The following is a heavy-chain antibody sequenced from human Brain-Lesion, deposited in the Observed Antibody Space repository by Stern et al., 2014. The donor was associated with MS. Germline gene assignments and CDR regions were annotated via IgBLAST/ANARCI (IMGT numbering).Heavy chain of an antibody. J-gene: IGHJ6*02. D-gene: IGHD3-3*01. CDR2: INPHPGGP. CDR1: GYIFTGYY. Sequence: QVQLVQSGAEVKKPGASVKVSCKTSGYIFTGYYIHWVRQAPGQGLEWMAWINPHPGGPKYAQTFQGRVTMSRDTSISTAYVELSSLTSDDTAVYYCARDQRGITIFGVVTDYYYLGMDVWGQGTTVTVSS. V-gene: IGHV1-2*02. CDR3: ARDQRGITIFGVVTDYYYLGMDV.